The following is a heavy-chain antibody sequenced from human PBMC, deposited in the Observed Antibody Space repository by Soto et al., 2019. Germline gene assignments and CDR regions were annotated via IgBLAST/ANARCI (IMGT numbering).Heavy chain of an antibody. D-gene: IGHD2-2*03. CDR1: GFTFSSYA. CDR2: ISGSGGST. V-gene: IGHV3-23*01. CDR3: AKDGPGYCSSTSCRSGGYFDY. J-gene: IGHJ4*02. Sequence: EVQLLESGGGLVQPGGSLRLSCAASGFTFSSYAMSWVRQAPGKGLEWVSAISGSGGSTYYADSVKGRFTISRDNSKNTLYLQMNSLRAEDTAVYYCAKDGPGYCSSTSCRSGGYFDYWGQGTLVTVSS.